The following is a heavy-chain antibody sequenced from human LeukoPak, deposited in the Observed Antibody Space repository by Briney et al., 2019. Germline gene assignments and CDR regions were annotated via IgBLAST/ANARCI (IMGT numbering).Heavy chain of an antibody. CDR1: GYTFTGYY. J-gene: IGHJ6*02. CDR3: AQQWLVRDGMDV. D-gene: IGHD6-19*01. CDR2: INPNSGGT. V-gene: IGHV1-2*02. Sequence: ASVKVSCKASGYTFTGYYMHWVRQAPGQGLEWMGWINPNSGGTNYAQEFQGRVTMTRDTSISTAYMELSRLRSDDTAVYYCAQQWLVRDGMDVWGQGTTVTVSS.